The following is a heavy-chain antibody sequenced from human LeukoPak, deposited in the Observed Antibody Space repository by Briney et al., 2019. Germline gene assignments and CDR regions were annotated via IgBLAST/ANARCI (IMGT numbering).Heavy chain of an antibody. CDR1: GFTFSSCA. CDR3: VKGVGGSGSYYNFDY. J-gene: IGHJ4*02. D-gene: IGHD3-10*01. CDR2: ISSNGGST. Sequence: GGSLRLSCSASGFTFSSCAMHWVRQAPGKGLEYVSAISSNGGSTYYADSVKGRFTISRDNSKTTLYLQMSSLRAEDTAVYYCVKGVGGSGSYYNFDYWGQGTLVTVSS. V-gene: IGHV3-64D*06.